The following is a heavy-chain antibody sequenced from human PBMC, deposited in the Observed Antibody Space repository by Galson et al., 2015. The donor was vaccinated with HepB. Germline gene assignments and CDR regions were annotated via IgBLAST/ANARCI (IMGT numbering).Heavy chain of an antibody. CDR2: ISGPGGST. V-gene: IGHV3-23*01. D-gene: IGHD3-22*01. J-gene: IGHJ4*02. CDR3: AKTLGGLFCYDSSGYYYFDY. CDR1: GFTFSSSA. Sequence: SLRLSCAGSGFTFSSSAMSWVRQAPGKGLEWVSGISGPGGSTHYADSVKGRFTISRDNSKNTLYLQIHSLRAEDTAVYYCAKTLGGLFCYDSSGYYYFDYWGQGTLVTVSS.